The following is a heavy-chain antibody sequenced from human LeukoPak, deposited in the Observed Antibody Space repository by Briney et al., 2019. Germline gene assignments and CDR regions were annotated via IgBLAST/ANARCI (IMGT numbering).Heavy chain of an antibody. CDR3: AGGDYDILTGTWGAFDI. Sequence: GGSLRLSCAASGFTFRDYYMSWIRQAPGKGLEWVSYISSSGSTIYYADSVKGRFTISRDNAKNSLYLQMNSLRAEDTAVYYCAGGDYDILTGTWGAFDIWGQGTMVTVSS. CDR2: ISSSGSTI. V-gene: IGHV3-11*01. J-gene: IGHJ3*02. D-gene: IGHD3-9*01. CDR1: GFTFRDYY.